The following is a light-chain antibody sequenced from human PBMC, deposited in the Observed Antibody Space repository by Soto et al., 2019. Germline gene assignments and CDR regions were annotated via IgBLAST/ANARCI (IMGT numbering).Light chain of an antibody. CDR2: RAS. J-gene: IGKJ1*01. CDR3: QQYNNWPLT. CDR1: HSISSN. V-gene: IGKV3-15*01. Sequence: IVMTQSPATLSVSPGKRVILSCGASHSISSNLAWYQQKPGQTPRLLVFRASARATGAPARFSGSGSGTEFTLTISSLQSEDFAVYYCQQYNNWPLTFGQGTKVDIK.